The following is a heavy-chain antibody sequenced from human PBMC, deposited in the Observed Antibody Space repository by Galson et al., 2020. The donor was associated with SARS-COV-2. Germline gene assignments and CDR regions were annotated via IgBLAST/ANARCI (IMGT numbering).Heavy chain of an antibody. CDR1: GYTFTGYY. CDR3: AREVRGNSPFDFDY. CDR2: INPNSGGT. Sequence: ASVKVSCKASGYTFTGYYMHWVRQAPGQGLEWMGWINPNSGGTNYAQKFQGRVTMTRDTSISTAYMELSRLRSDDTAVYYCAREVRGNSPFDFDYWGQGTLVTVSS. J-gene: IGHJ4*02. D-gene: IGHD3-10*01. V-gene: IGHV1-2*02.